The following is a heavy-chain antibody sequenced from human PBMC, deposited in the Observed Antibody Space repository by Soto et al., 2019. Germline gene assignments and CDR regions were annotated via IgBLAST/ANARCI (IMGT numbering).Heavy chain of an antibody. J-gene: IGHJ5*02. CDR3: VHSQYVYLSGYNIGDWFDP. CDR1: GFSLSTHGVG. V-gene: IGHV2-5*02. CDR2: IYWDDDK. Sequence: SGPTLVNPTQTLTLTCTFSGFSLSTHGVGVGWIRQPPGKAPEWLALIYWDDDKRWSPSLKSRFTIIKVTSKNQVVLKMTDMDPVDTATYYCVHSQYVYLSGYNIGDWFDPWGQGMLVTVSS. D-gene: IGHD3-9*01.